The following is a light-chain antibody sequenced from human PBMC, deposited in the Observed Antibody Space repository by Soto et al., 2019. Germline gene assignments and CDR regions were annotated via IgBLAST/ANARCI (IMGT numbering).Light chain of an antibody. V-gene: IGLV1-44*01. CDR3: AAWDDSLNGVV. CDR1: NSNIGSNT. CDR2: STN. Sequence: QSVLTQPPSASGTPGQRVTISCSGSNSNIGSNTVDWYQQFPGTAPKLLIHSTNQRPSGVPDRFSGSKSGTSVALAISGLQSEDEDDYSCAAWDDSLNGVVFGGGTKLTVL. J-gene: IGLJ3*02.